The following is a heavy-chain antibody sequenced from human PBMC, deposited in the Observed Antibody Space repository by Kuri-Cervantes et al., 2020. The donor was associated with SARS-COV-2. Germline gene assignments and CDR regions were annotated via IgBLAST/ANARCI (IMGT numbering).Heavy chain of an antibody. Sequence: ESLKISCTVSGGSISSSSYYWGWIRQPPGKGLEWIGSIYYSGSTYYNPSLKSRVPISVDMSKNQFSLKLSSVTAADTAVYYCARGRVGSSRPVDYWGQGTLVTVSS. V-gene: IGHV4-39*01. J-gene: IGHJ4*02. CDR1: GGSISSSSYY. CDR3: ARGRVGSSRPVDY. CDR2: IYYSGST. D-gene: IGHD6-13*01.